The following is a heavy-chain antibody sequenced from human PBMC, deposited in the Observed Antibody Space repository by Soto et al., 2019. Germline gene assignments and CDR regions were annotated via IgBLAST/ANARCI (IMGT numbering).Heavy chain of an antibody. D-gene: IGHD2-15*01. CDR3: AATLRNCFDP. J-gene: IGHJ5*02. V-gene: IGHV4-39*07. CDR1: GDSISSSTSY. CDR2: IYYSGRT. Sequence: SETLSLTCTVSGDSISSSTSYWSWIRQPSGKGLEWIGNIYYSGRTYYNPSLKSRVTISVDTSKNQFSLKLSSVTAADTAVYYGAATLRNCFDPRGQETMFTVS.